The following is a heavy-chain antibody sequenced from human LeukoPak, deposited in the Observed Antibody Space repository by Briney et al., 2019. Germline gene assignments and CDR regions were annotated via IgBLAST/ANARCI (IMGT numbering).Heavy chain of an antibody. CDR1: GFTFSGYW. V-gene: IGHV3-7*03. D-gene: IGHD1-26*01. Sequence: PGGSLRLSCAASGFTFSGYWMSWVRQAPGKGLEWVANIKQDGSEKYYVDSVKGRFTISRDNAKNSVYLQMNNLRAEDTAVYYCARGSYYGYYYFDYWGQGTLVTVSS. CDR2: IKQDGSEK. J-gene: IGHJ4*02. CDR3: ARGSYYGYYYFDY.